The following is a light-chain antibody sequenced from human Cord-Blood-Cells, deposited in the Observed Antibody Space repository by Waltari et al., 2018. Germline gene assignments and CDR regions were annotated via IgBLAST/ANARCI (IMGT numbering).Light chain of an antibody. V-gene: IGLV2-11*01. CDR2: DVS. CDR1: SSDVGGYTS. Sequence: QSALTQPRSVSGSPGQSVPISRTGTSSDVGGYTSVSWYQQHPGKAPKLMIYDVSKRPSGVPDRFSGSKSGNTASLTISGLQAEDEADYYCCSYAGSEVFGGGTKLTVL. J-gene: IGLJ3*02. CDR3: CSYAGSEV.